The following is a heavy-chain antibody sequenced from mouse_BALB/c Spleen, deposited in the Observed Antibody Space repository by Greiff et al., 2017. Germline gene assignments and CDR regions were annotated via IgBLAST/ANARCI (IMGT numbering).Heavy chain of an antibody. J-gene: IGHJ3*01. CDR2: ISYDGSN. CDR1: GYSITSGYY. V-gene: IGHV3-6*02. CDR3: AREVDAY. Sequence: ESGPGLVKPSQSLSLTCSVTGYSITSGYYWNWIRQFPGNKLEWMGYISYDGSNNYNPSLKNRISITRDTSKNQFFLKLNSVTTEDTATYYCAREVDAYWGQGTLVTVSA.